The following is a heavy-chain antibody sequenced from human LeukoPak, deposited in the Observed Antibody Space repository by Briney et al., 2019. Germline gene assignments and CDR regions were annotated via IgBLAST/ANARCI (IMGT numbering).Heavy chain of an antibody. CDR2: INPSGGST. Sequence: ASVKVSCKASGYTFTSYNMHWVRQAPGQGLEWMEIINPSGGSTSYAQKFQGRVTMTRDTSTSTVYMELSSLRSEDTAVYYCARETYYYDSSGHAFDPWGQGTLVTVSS. J-gene: IGHJ5*02. D-gene: IGHD3-22*01. CDR3: ARETYYYDSSGHAFDP. V-gene: IGHV1-46*01. CDR1: GYTFTSYN.